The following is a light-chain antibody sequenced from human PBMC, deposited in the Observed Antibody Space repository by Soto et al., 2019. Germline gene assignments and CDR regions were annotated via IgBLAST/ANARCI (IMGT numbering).Light chain of an antibody. CDR2: TAS. V-gene: IGKV1-39*01. CDR3: QQSYSTPYT. CDR1: QSISNY. J-gene: IGKJ2*01. Sequence: DIQMTQSPSSLSASVGDRVTITCRASQSISNYLNWYQQRPGKAPKLLIYTASALQSGVPSRFSGSGSGTDFTLTISSLQPEDVATYYYQQSYSTPYTFGQGTKLEIK.